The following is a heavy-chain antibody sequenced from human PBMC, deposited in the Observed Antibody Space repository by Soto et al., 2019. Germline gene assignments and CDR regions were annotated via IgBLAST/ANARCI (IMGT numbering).Heavy chain of an antibody. J-gene: IGHJ6*02. Sequence: SVKVSCKASGGTFSSYAISWVRQAPGQGLEWMGGIIPIFGTANYAQKFQGRVTMTTDTSTSTAYMELRSLRSDDTAVYYCARDVAVAANGMDVWGQGTTVTVSS. D-gene: IGHD6-19*01. CDR2: IIPIFGTA. CDR3: ARDVAVAANGMDV. CDR1: GGTFSSYA. V-gene: IGHV1-69*05.